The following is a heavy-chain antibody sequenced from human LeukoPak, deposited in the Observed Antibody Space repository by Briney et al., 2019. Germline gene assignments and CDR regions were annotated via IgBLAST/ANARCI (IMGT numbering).Heavy chain of an antibody. CDR3: AKAVLLRATVTDYNWFDP. J-gene: IGHJ5*02. D-gene: IGHD4-17*01. CDR1: GFTFDDYA. Sequence: PGGSLRLSCAASGFTFDDYAMHWVRQAPGKGLEWVSGISWNSGSIGYADSVKGRFTIPRDNAKNSLYLQMNSLRAEDTALYYCAKAVLLRATVTDYNWFDPWGQGTLVTVSS. CDR2: ISWNSGSI. V-gene: IGHV3-9*01.